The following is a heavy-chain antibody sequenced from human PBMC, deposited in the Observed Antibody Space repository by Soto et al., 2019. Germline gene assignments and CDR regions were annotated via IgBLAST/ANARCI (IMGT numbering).Heavy chain of an antibody. Sequence: QVQLQESGPGLVKPSGTLSLTCAVSGGSISSSNWWSWVRPPPGKGLEWIGEIYHSGSTNYNPSLKSRVTISGDKSKNQFSLKLSSVTAADTAVYYGARASAMVRGVKAFDYWGQGTLVTVSS. J-gene: IGHJ4*02. D-gene: IGHD3-10*01. V-gene: IGHV4-4*02. CDR3: ARASAMVRGVKAFDY. CDR2: IYHSGST. CDR1: GGSISSSNW.